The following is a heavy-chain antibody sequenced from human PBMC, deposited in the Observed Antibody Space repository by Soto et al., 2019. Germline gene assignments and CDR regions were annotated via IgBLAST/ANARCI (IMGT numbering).Heavy chain of an antibody. V-gene: IGHV1-3*01. D-gene: IGHD3-3*01. Sequence: ASVKVSCKASGDTFTNYAMHWVRQAPGQRLEWMGWINAGNGNTKYSQKFQGRVTITRDTSASTAYMELSSLRSEDTAVYYCARDPSRRGYYRPFDYWGQGTLVTVSS. CDR1: GDTFTNYA. J-gene: IGHJ4*02. CDR2: INAGNGNT. CDR3: ARDPSRRGYYRPFDY.